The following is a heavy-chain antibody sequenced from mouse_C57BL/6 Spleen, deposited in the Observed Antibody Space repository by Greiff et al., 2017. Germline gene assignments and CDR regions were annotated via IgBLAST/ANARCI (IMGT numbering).Heavy chain of an antibody. CDR1: GFNIKDYY. D-gene: IGHD1-1*01. J-gene: IGHJ3*01. CDR3: TSYGSSPAWFAY. Sequence: EVQLQQSGAELVRPGASVKLSCTASGFNIKDYYMHWVKQRPEQGLEWIGRIDPEDGDTEYAPKFQGKATMTADTSSNTAYLHLSSLTSEDTAVYYCTSYGSSPAWFAYWGQGTLVTVSA. V-gene: IGHV14-1*01. CDR2: IDPEDGDT.